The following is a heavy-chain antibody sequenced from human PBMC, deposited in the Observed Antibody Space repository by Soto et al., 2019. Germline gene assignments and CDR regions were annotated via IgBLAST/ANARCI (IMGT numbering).Heavy chain of an antibody. D-gene: IGHD2-21*02. V-gene: IGHV3-30-3*01. Sequence: QVQLVESGGGVVQPGRSLRLSCAASGFTFSNYAMHWVRQAPGKGMEWVTVISSDGNNKYYADSVKGRFTISRDNSKNTLYLQVIRLRAADTAVYYCARERRGGNSGYYLDYWGQGTLVTVSS. CDR1: GFTFSNYA. J-gene: IGHJ4*02. CDR3: ARERRGGNSGYYLDY. CDR2: ISSDGNNK.